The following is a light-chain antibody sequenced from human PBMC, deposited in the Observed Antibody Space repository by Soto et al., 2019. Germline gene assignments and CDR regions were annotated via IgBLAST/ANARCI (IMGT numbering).Light chain of an antibody. V-gene: IGLV2-14*03. CDR2: DLT. CDR1: SSDVGGYNY. CDR3: TSYTSSSTVV. Sequence: QSALTQPASVSGSPGQSITISCTGSSSDVGGYNYVSWYQQHPGKAPKLILYDLTNRPSGVSNRFSGSKSGNTASLTISGLQAEDEADYYCTSYTSSSTVVFGGGTKLTVL. J-gene: IGLJ2*01.